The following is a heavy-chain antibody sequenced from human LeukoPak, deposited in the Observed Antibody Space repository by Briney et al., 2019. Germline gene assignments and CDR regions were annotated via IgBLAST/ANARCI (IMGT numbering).Heavy chain of an antibody. D-gene: IGHD3-22*01. CDR1: GYTFTGYY. V-gene: IGHV1-18*04. J-gene: IGHJ3*02. Sequence: ASVKVSCKASGYTFTGYYMHWVRQAPGQGLEWMGWISAYNGNTNYAQKLQGRVTMTTDTSTSTAYMELRSLRSDDTAVYYCARAYNYDSSGYYNDAFDIWGQGTMVTVSS. CDR3: ARAYNYDSSGYYNDAFDI. CDR2: ISAYNGNT.